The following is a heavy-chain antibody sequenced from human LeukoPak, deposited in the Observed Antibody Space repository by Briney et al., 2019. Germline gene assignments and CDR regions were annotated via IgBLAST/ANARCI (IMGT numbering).Heavy chain of an antibody. V-gene: IGHV4-39*01. CDR3: TCGYYSRGDY. Sequence: PPETLSLTCNVSGGSISSATYYWGWIRQPPGKGLEWIGSVYYSGSTYYNPSLKSRVTISLDTSENQFSVKLNSVTAVDTAIYYCTCGYYSRGDYWGQGTLVTVSS. CDR2: VYYSGST. CDR1: GGSISSATYY. D-gene: IGHD3-22*01. J-gene: IGHJ4*02.